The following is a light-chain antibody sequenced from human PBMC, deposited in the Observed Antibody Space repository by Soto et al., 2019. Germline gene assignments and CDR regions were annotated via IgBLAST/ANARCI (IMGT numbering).Light chain of an antibody. CDR2: GAS. Sequence: EIVLTQSTGTLSLSPGERATLSCRASQSVSSSYLAWYQQKPGQAPRLLIYGASSRATGIPDRFSGSGSGPDFTLTISRLEPEDFSVYYCQQYGSSRTFGQGTKVEIK. CDR1: QSVSSSY. J-gene: IGKJ1*01. CDR3: QQYGSSRT. V-gene: IGKV3-20*01.